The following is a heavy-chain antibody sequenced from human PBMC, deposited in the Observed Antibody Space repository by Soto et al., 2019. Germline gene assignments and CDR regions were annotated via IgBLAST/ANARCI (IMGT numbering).Heavy chain of an antibody. Sequence: GGSLRLSCAASGFTFSTYSMDWVRQAPGKGLQWVSSISSSSHYIYYADSMKGRFTISRDNAKNSLYLQMNSLRAEDTAVYYCARFCSSTSCNVGGSNYYVMDVWGQGTTVTVSS. CDR1: GFTFSTYS. J-gene: IGHJ6*02. CDR2: ISSSSHYI. D-gene: IGHD2-2*01. V-gene: IGHV3-21*01. CDR3: ARFCSSTSCNVGGSNYYVMDV.